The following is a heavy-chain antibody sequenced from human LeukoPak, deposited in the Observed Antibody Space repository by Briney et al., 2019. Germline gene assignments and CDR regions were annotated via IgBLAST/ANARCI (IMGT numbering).Heavy chain of an antibody. D-gene: IGHD3-16*01. J-gene: IGHJ4*02. Sequence: GGSLRLSCAASGFTFSTYAMHWVRQAPGKGLEWVAVISYDGSNKYYADSVKGRFTISRDNSKNTLYLQMNSLRAEDTAVYYCARGLTAGGDYWGQGTLVTVSS. CDR2: ISYDGSNK. CDR3: ARGLTAGGDY. V-gene: IGHV3-30-3*01. CDR1: GFTFSTYA.